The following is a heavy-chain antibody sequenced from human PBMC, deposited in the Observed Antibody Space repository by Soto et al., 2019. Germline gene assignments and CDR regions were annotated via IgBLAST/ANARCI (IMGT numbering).Heavy chain of an antibody. J-gene: IGHJ4*02. CDR2: ISAYNGNT. V-gene: IGHV1-18*01. Sequence: ASVKVSCKASGYTFTSYGISWVRQAPGQGLEWMGWISAYNGNTNYAQKLQGRVTMTTDTSTSTAYMELRSLRSDDTAVYYCARGIYYDSSGYFTNFDYWGQGTLVTVSS. CDR1: GYTFTSYG. D-gene: IGHD3-22*01. CDR3: ARGIYYDSSGYFTNFDY.